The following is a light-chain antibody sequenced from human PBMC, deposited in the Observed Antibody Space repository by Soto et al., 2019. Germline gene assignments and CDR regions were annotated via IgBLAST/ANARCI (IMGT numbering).Light chain of an antibody. CDR1: QGIRNY. J-gene: IGKJ4*01. CDR2: AAS. CDR3: QKDNSAPLT. Sequence: DIPMTQSPSSLSASVGDRVTITCRASQGIRNYLDWYQQKPGKVPKLLIYAASTLQSGVPSRFSGSGSGTDFNLTISSRQPEDVATYYCQKDNSAPLTFGGGTKVEIK. V-gene: IGKV1-27*01.